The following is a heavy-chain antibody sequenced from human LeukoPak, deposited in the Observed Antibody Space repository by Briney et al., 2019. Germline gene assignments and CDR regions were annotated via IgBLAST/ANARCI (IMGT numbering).Heavy chain of an antibody. CDR2: ITPVSDLA. V-gene: IGHV1-69*04. CDR1: GVIFSSYT. J-gene: IGHJ4*02. CDR3: ARDRGLGLADS. D-gene: IGHD3-16*01. Sequence: SVKVSCKASGVIFSSYTFSWVRQAPGQGLEWMGKITPVSDLAHYAQKFQGRVTFTADTHTGTTYMELRSPRSEDTAVYYCARDRGLGLADSWGQGTLVSVSS.